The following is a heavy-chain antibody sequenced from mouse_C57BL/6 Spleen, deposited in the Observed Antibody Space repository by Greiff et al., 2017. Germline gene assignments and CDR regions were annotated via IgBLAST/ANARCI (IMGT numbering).Heavy chain of an antibody. J-gene: IGHJ4*01. V-gene: IGHV14-2*01. CDR1: GFNIKDYY. CDR3: ATTVVATNAMDY. D-gene: IGHD1-1*01. Sequence: DVKLQESGAELVKPGASVKLSCTASGFNIKDYYMHWVKQRTEQGLEWIGRIDPEDGETKYAPKFQGKATITADTSSNTAYLQLSSLTSEDTADYYCATTVVATNAMDYWGQGTSVTVSS. CDR2: IDPEDGET.